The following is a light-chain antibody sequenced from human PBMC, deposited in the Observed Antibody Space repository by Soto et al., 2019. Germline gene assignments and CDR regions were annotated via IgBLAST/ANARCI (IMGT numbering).Light chain of an antibody. CDR1: QSVSSN. CDR2: GAS. J-gene: IGKJ5*01. Sequence: EIAMTQSPATLSVSPGERATLSCRASQSVSSNLAWYQQKPGQAPRLLIYGASSRATGIPDRFSGSGSGTDFTLTISRLEPEDFAVYYCQQYGSSRVTFGQGTRLEIK. V-gene: IGKV3-20*01. CDR3: QQYGSSRVT.